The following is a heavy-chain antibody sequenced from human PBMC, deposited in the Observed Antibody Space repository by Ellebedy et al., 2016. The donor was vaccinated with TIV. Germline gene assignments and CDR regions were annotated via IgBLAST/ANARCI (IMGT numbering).Heavy chain of an antibody. CDR1: GGSISSSSYY. Sequence: SETLSLTCTVSGGSISSSSYYWGWLRQPPGKGLEGIGRIYYSGSTYYNPSLKSRVTISVDTSKNQFSLKLSSVTAADTAVYYCARGGYNYGGFDPWGQGTLVTVSS. V-gene: IGHV4-39*01. CDR2: IYYSGST. J-gene: IGHJ5*02. D-gene: IGHD5-18*01. CDR3: ARGGYNYGGFDP.